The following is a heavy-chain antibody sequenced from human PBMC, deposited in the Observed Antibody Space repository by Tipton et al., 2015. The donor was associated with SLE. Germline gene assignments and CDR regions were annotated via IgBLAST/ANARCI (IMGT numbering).Heavy chain of an antibody. CDR2: ISGYNGAT. CDR1: GYNFHLYG. Sequence: QSGPEVKQPGASVKVSCKDPGYNFHLYGLSWLRQAPGQRLEWLGWISGYNGATSYAHKFEARVRLTTEKSTSTAYMELKGLTSDDTAVYVCARECGSYVDYEGFDIWGQGTVVAVSS. D-gene: IGHD3-16*01. CDR3: ARECGSYVDYEGFDI. J-gene: IGHJ3*02. V-gene: IGHV1-18*01.